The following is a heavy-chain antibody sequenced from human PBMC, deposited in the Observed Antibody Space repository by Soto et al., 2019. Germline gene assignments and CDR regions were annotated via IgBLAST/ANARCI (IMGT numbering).Heavy chain of an antibody. Sequence: KPSETLSLTCTVSGGSISSYYWSWIRQPPGKGLEWIGYIYYSGSTNYNPSLKSRVTISVDTSKNQFSLKLSSVTAADTAVYYCARYDHYYDSSGYYYYYYGMDVWGQGTTVTVSS. J-gene: IGHJ6*02. CDR2: IYYSGST. CDR1: GGSISSYY. D-gene: IGHD3-22*01. V-gene: IGHV4-59*01. CDR3: ARYDHYYDSSGYYYYYYGMDV.